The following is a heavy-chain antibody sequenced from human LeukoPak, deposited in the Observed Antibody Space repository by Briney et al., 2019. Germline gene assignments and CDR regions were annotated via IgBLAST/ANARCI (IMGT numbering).Heavy chain of an antibody. D-gene: IGHD1-26*01. CDR1: GGSISSYY. J-gene: IGHJ4*02. CDR2: IYYSGNT. V-gene: IGHV4-59*05. CDR3: ARRSPLEALIFDY. Sequence: SETLSLTCTVSGGSISSYYWSWIRQPPGKGLEWIGSIYYSGNTYYNPSLKSRVTISVDTSKNQFSLKLSSVTAADTAVYYCARRSPLEALIFDYWGQGTLVTVSS.